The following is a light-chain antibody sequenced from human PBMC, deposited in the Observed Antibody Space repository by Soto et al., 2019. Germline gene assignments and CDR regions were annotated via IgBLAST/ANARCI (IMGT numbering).Light chain of an antibody. CDR1: QSVSSH. J-gene: IGKJ1*01. CDR3: HHFGSSPET. V-gene: IGKV3-20*01. Sequence: EFVLTQSPGTLSLSPGERATLSCRASQSVSSHLAWYQQRPGQAPRLLIYGATRRATGIPDRFSGSGSGTDFTLTISTLEPDDFAVDYCHHFGSSPETFGPGTKMDIK. CDR2: GAT.